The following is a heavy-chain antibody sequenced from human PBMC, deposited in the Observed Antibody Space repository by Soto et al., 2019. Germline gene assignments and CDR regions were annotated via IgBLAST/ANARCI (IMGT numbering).Heavy chain of an antibody. CDR3: ARLGYCSNTDGGPVGP. CDR2: MYYSGTT. D-gene: IGHD2-2*01. V-gene: IGHV4-31*03. CDR1: GASISSGGYY. Sequence: QVQLQESGPGLVKLSQTLSLTCTVSGASISSGGYYWSWIRQHPGKGLEWIGYMYYSGTTYYNPSLKSRVTMSLDTSKNQFSLKLSSVTAADTAVDYCARLGYCSNTDGGPVGPWGQGILATVSS. J-gene: IGHJ5*02.